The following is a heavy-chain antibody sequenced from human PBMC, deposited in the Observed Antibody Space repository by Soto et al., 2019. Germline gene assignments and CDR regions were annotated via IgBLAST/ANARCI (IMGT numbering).Heavy chain of an antibody. Sequence: EVQLVESGGGLVKPGGSLRLSCAASGFTFSSYSMNWVRQAPGKGLEWVSSISSSSSYIYYADSVKGRFTISRDNAKNSLYLQMNSLRAEDSAVYYCARETCSSTSCYVYWFDPWGQGTLATVSS. CDR3: ARETCSSTSCYVYWFDP. CDR2: ISSSSSYI. J-gene: IGHJ5*02. V-gene: IGHV3-21*01. D-gene: IGHD2-2*01. CDR1: GFTFSSYS.